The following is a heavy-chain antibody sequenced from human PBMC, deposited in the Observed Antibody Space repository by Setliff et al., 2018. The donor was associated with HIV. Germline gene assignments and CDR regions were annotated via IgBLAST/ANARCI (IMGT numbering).Heavy chain of an antibody. CDR2: IYHSGST. V-gene: IGHV4-38-2*01. Sequence: KPSETLSLTCAVSGYSISSGYYWGWIRQPPGKGLEWIGSIYHSGSTYDSPSLKSRVTISVDTSKNQFSLKLSSVTAADTAMYHCARVYYFDSSGYYQRGDVFDIWGQGTMVTVSS. D-gene: IGHD3-22*01. CDR3: ARVYYFDSSGYYQRGDVFDI. CDR1: GYSISSGYY. J-gene: IGHJ3*02.